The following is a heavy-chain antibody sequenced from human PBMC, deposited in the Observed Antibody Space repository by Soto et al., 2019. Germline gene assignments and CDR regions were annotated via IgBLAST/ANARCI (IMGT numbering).Heavy chain of an antibody. CDR3: AKGRGSDSLAVLHY. V-gene: IGHV3-23*01. CDR2: IGGGGDYT. D-gene: IGHD2-15*01. Sequence: EVQLLESGGGLVQPGGSVRLSCAAFGFTFSSYAMSWVRQAPGKGLEWVSGIGGGGDYTYYADSVKGRFSVSKDNSKHTLYLQMNSLRPEDTAIYYCAKGRGSDSLAVLHYWGQGTLVTVSS. J-gene: IGHJ4*02. CDR1: GFTFSSYA.